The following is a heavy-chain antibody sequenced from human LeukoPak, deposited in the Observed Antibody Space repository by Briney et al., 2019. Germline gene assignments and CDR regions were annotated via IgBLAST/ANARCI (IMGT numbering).Heavy chain of an antibody. CDR1: GFTFSRYA. CDR2: ISGSGGST. D-gene: IGHD5-18*01. Sequence: GGSLRLSCAASGFTFSRYAMSWVRQAPGKGLEWVSAISGSGGSTYYADSVKGRFTISRDNSKNTLYLQMNSLRAEDTAVNYWAKYPGRGNSYGSPFDYWGQGTLVTVSS. CDR3: AKYPGRGNSYGSPFDY. J-gene: IGHJ4*02. V-gene: IGHV3-23*01.